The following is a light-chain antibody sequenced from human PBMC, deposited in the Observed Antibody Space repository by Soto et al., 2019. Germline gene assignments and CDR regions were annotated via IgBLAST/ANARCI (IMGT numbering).Light chain of an antibody. Sequence: DIVLTQSPGTLSLSPGERATLSCRASQSVSSNYLAWYQQKPGQAPRLLIYGASNRATGIPARFSGSGSGTDFTLTVSSLQPEDFATYYCQQLFIYPPTFGPGTKVDIK. CDR3: QQLFIYPPT. CDR2: GAS. V-gene: IGKV3-20*01. J-gene: IGKJ3*01. CDR1: QSVSSNY.